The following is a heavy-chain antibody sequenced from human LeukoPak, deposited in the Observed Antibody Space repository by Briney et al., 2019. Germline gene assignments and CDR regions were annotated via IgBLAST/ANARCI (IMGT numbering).Heavy chain of an antibody. CDR3: AKGRDKYQLLSKNWFDP. Sequence: GGSLRLSCAASGFTFDDYAMHWVRQAPGKGLEWVSGISWNSGSIGYADSVKGRFTISRDNATNSPYLQMNSLRAEDTALYYCAKGRDKYQLLSKNWFDPWGQGTLVTVSS. V-gene: IGHV3-9*01. CDR1: GFTFDDYA. D-gene: IGHD2-2*01. J-gene: IGHJ5*02. CDR2: ISWNSGSI.